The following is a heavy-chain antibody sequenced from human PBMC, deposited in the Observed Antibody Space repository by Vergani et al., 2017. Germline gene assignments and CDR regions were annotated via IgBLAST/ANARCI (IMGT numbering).Heavy chain of an antibody. CDR2: INYVGRT. V-gene: IGHV4-39*01. Sequence: QVQLQESGPGLVKPSQTLSLTCTVSGGSISSGGYYWSWIRQSPGKGLEWIGSINYVGRTYYIPSLQSRATVFVDTSKDQFSLNLTAVTAADTAVYYCARGGGDNWYFDLWGRGTLVTGSS. CDR3: ARGGGDNWYFDL. D-gene: IGHD2-21*02. J-gene: IGHJ2*01. CDR1: GGSISSGGYY.